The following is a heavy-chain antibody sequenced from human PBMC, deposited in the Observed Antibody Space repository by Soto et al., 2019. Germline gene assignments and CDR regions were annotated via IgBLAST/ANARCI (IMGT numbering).Heavy chain of an antibody. CDR3: ARGTPSIMITFGGVIVMTHFDY. CDR2: INHSGST. CDR1: GGSFSGYY. D-gene: IGHD3-16*02. Sequence: QVQLQQWGAGLLKPSETLSLTCAVYGGSFSGYYWSWIRQPPGKGLEWMGEINHSGSTNYNPSLKSRVTISVDTSKNQFSLKLSSVTAADTAVYYCARGTPSIMITFGGVIVMTHFDYWGQGTLVTVSS. V-gene: IGHV4-34*01. J-gene: IGHJ4*02.